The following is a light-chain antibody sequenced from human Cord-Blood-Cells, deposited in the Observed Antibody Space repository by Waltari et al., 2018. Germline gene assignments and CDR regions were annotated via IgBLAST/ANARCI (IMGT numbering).Light chain of an antibody. J-gene: IGLJ3*02. CDR1: SSNIGAGYD. CDR2: GNS. Sequence: QSVLTQPPSVSGAPGQRVTISCTGSSSNIGAGYDVHWYQQLPGTAPKLLIYGNSNRPSGVPDLFSGSKSGTSASLAITGLQAEDEADYYCQSYDSSLSGSVFGGGTKLTGL. V-gene: IGLV1-40*01. CDR3: QSYDSSLSGSV.